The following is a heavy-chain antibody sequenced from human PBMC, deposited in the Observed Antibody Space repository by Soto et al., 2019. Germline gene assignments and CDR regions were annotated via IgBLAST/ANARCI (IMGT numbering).Heavy chain of an antibody. V-gene: IGHV1-69*12. J-gene: IGHJ1*01. CDR3: ARVLEGFPH. CDR2: IIPIFGTA. CDR1: GGTFSSYA. Sequence: QVQLVQSGAEVKKPGSSVKVSCKASGGTFSSYAISWVRQAPGQGLEWMGGIIPIFGTANYAQKFQGRVTXXADEYTSTANMQLSSMRSGDTAVYYWARVLEGFPHWGQVTLVTVSS. D-gene: IGHD1-1*01.